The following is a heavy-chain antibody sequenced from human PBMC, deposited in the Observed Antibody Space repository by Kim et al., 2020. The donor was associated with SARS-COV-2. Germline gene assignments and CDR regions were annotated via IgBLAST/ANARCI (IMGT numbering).Heavy chain of an antibody. D-gene: IGHD2-21*02. V-gene: IGHV3-23*01. CDR3: AKMGATVVTLTDY. J-gene: IGHJ4*02. Sequence: YADCVRGRITISRDNSKNTLYLQMNSRRAEDTAVYYCAKMGATVVTLTDYWGQGTLVTVSS.